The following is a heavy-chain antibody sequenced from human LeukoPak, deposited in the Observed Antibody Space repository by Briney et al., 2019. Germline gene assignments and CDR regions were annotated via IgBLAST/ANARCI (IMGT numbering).Heavy chain of an antibody. CDR1: GFTFSSYS. Sequence: GGSLRLSCAASGFTFSSYSINWVRQAPGKGLEWVANINGDGRDKYYVGSVRGRFTISRDNADNALYLQMNSLRGDDTAVYYCARGVDSAIDWWGQGTLVTVSS. V-gene: IGHV3-7*01. D-gene: IGHD3-9*01. CDR2: INGDGRDK. J-gene: IGHJ4*02. CDR3: ARGVDSAIDW.